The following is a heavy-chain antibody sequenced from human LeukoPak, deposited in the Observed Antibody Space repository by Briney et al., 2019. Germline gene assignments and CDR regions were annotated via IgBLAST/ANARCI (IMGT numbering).Heavy chain of an antibody. Sequence: SETLSLTCTVSGGSISSSSYYWGWIRQPPGKGLEWIGSIYYSGSTYYNPSLKSRVTISVDTSKNQFSLKLSSVTAADTAVYYCARQRFETGTIDYWGQGTLVIVSS. V-gene: IGHV4-39*01. CDR3: ARQRFETGTIDY. J-gene: IGHJ4*02. CDR1: GGSISSSSYY. D-gene: IGHD1/OR15-1a*01. CDR2: IYYSGST.